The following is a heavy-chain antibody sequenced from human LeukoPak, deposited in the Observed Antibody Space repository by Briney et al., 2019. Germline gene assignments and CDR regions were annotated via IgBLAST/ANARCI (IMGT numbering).Heavy chain of an antibody. Sequence: GGSLRLSCAASGFTFSSYWMSWVRQAPGKGLEWVASIKQDGSEKYYVDPVKGRFTISRDNAKNSLYLQMNSLRAEDTAVYYCARDWYSRDGYYYYGMDVWGQGTTVTVSS. CDR1: GFTFSSYW. CDR2: IKQDGSEK. J-gene: IGHJ6*02. CDR3: ARDWYSRDGYYYYGMDV. V-gene: IGHV3-7*03. D-gene: IGHD6-13*01.